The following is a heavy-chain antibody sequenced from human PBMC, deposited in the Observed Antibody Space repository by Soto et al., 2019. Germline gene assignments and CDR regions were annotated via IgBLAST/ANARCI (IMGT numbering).Heavy chain of an antibody. D-gene: IGHD5-12*01. CDR1: GFTFSTYA. V-gene: IGHV3-23*01. J-gene: IGHJ2*01. Sequence: EVQLLESGGGLIQPGGSLRLSCAASGFTFSTYAMSWVRQAPGKGLEWVAAVCNSAANTYFADSVRGRFTISRDNSKNTLYLQMNGLRAEDTAIYYCAKVGGYHYWYIDVWGRGTLVTVSS. CDR3: AKVGGYHYWYIDV. CDR2: VCNSAANT.